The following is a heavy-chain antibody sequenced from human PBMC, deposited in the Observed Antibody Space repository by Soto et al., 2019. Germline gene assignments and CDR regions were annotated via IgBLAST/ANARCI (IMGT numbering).Heavy chain of an antibody. CDR3: VRMGYCSNGVCNYYFDY. Sequence: PSETLSLASTVSGGSISSGGYYWSWISQHPGKGLEWFGYIYYSGSTYYNPSLKSRVTISIDPSKNQFSLKLTSVTSADTAMYYCVRMGYCSNGVCNYYFDYWGKGTLVTVSS. J-gene: IGHJ4*02. CDR1: GGSISSGGYY. CDR2: IYYSGST. D-gene: IGHD2-8*01. V-gene: IGHV4-31*03.